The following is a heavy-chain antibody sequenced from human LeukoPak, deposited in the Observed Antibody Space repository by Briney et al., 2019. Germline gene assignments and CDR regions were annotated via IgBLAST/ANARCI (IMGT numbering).Heavy chain of an antibody. CDR3: ARGYSYYSYYMDV. CDR1: GGSISSYY. J-gene: IGHJ6*02. V-gene: IGHV4-59*12. D-gene: IGHD5-18*01. Sequence: PSETLSLTCTVSGGSISSYYWNWIRQPPGKGLEWIGYIYYSGSTNYNPSLKSRVTISVDTSKNQFSLKLSSVTAADTAVYYCARGYSYYSYYMDVWGQGTLVTVSS. CDR2: IYYSGST.